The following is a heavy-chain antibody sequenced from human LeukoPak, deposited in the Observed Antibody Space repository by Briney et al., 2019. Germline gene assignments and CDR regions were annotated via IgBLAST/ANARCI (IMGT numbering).Heavy chain of an antibody. CDR2: INHSGST. Sequence: PSETLSLTCAVYGGSFSGYYWSWIRQPPGKGLEGIGEINHSGSTNYNPSLKSRLTISVDTSKNQFSLKLSSVTAADTAVYYCARGLIVLMVYAIRNTGWFDPWGQGTLVTVSS. CDR3: ARGLIVLMVYAIRNTGWFDP. V-gene: IGHV4-34*01. CDR1: GGSFSGYY. J-gene: IGHJ5*02. D-gene: IGHD2-8*01.